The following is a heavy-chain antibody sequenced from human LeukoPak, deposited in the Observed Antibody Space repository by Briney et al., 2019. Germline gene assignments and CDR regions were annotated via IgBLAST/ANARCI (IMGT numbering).Heavy chain of an antibody. CDR1: GFTFSSYS. Sequence: GGSLRLSCAASGFTFSSYSMNWVRQAPGKGLEWVSYISSSSSTIYYADSVKGRFTISRDNAKNSLYLQMNSLRAEDTAVYYCARGGSYRRFDYWGQGTLVTVSS. CDR3: ARGGSYRRFDY. J-gene: IGHJ4*02. D-gene: IGHD1-26*01. CDR2: ISSSSSTI. V-gene: IGHV3-48*04.